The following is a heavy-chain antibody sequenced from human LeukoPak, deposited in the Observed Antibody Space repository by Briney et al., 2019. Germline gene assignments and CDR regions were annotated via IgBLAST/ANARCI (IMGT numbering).Heavy chain of an antibody. J-gene: IGHJ4*02. CDR1: GLTFSNYW. CDR3: ARDYYDSRGYYSAGFDY. CDR2: ISSDGTIT. Sequence: PGGSLRLSCAASGLTFSNYWMHWVRQAPGKGLVWVSRISSDGTITSYAGSMKGRFTISRDNAKNTLYLQMNSLRAEDTAVYYCARDYYDSRGYYSAGFDYWGQGTLVTVSS. D-gene: IGHD3-22*01. V-gene: IGHV3-74*01.